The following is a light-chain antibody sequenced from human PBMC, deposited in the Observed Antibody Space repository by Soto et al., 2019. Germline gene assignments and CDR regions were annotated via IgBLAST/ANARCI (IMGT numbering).Light chain of an antibody. CDR1: QDISNY. CDR2: DAS. Sequence: DIQMTQSPSSLSASVGDRVTITCQASQDISNYLNWYQQKPGKAPKLLIYDASNLETGVPSRFSGSGTGTDFTFTISSLQHEDIATYYCQQYDNPPCTFGPGTKVDIK. V-gene: IGKV1-33*01. CDR3: QQYDNPPCT. J-gene: IGKJ3*01.